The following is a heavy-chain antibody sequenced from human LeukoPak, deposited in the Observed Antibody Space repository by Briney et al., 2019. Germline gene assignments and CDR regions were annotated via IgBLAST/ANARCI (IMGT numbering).Heavy chain of an antibody. D-gene: IGHD3-16*02. J-gene: IGHJ4*02. Sequence: SETLSLTCAVYGGSFSGYYWSWIRQPPGKGLERIGEINHSGSTNYNPSLKSRVTISVDTSKNQFSLKLSSVTAADTAVYYCARMITFGGVIAHGDYWGQGTLVTVSS. V-gene: IGHV4-34*01. CDR2: INHSGST. CDR3: ARMITFGGVIAHGDY. CDR1: GGSFSGYY.